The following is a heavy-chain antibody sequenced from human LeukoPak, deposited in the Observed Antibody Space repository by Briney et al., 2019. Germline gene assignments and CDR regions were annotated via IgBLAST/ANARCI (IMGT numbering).Heavy chain of an antibody. J-gene: IGHJ4*02. V-gene: IGHV3-15*01. D-gene: IGHD1-26*01. CDR2: IKSKTDGGTT. CDR1: GFTFSNAW. CDR3: TTDEVPEIVGAMGFDY. Sequence: PGGSLRLSCAASGFTFSNAWMSWVRQAPGKGLEWVGRIKSKTDGGTTDYAAPVKGRFTISRDDSKNTLYLQMNSLKTEDTAVYYCTTDEVPEIVGAMGFDYWGQGTLVTVSS.